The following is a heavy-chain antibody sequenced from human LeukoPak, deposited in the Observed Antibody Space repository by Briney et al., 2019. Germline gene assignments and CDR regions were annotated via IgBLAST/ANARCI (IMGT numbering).Heavy chain of an antibody. CDR1: GGSISSGSYY. J-gene: IGHJ3*02. V-gene: IGHV4-61*02. CDR2: IYTSGST. Sequence: PSQTLSLTCTVSGGSISSGSYYWSWIRQPAGKGLEWIGRIYTSGSTNFNPSLKSRVTMSIDTSENQFSLKLNSVTAADTAVYYCVRDPLHYCPNGVCYVFDIWAQGTMVTVSS. D-gene: IGHD2-8*01. CDR3: VRDPLHYCPNGVCYVFDI.